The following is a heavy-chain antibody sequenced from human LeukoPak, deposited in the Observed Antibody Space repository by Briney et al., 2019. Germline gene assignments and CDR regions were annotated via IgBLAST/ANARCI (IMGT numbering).Heavy chain of an antibody. CDR2: ISGSGGST. V-gene: IGHV3-23*01. D-gene: IGHD3-16*02. J-gene: IGHJ4*02. CDR1: GFTFSSYG. Sequence: GGTLRLSCAASGFTFSSYGMSWVRQAPGKGLEWVSAISGSGGSTYYADSVKGRFTISRDNSKNTLYLQMNSLRAEDTAVYYCAHGPHYDYVWGSYLLWGQGALVTVSS. CDR3: AHGPHYDYVWGSYLL.